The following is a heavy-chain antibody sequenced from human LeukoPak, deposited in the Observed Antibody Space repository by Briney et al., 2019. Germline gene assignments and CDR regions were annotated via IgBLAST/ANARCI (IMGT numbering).Heavy chain of an antibody. J-gene: IGHJ4*02. V-gene: IGHV1-24*01. CDR2: FGPEDGGT. CDR3: ATAQPRMGYCTNAVCYTWDY. Sequence: ASVKVSCKVSGYTLTELSMHWVRQAPGKGLEWMGGFGPEDGGTIYAQKFQGRVTMTEDTSTDTAYMELSSLRSEDTAVYYCATAQPRMGYCTNAVCYTWDYWGQGTLVTVSS. CDR1: GYTLTELS. D-gene: IGHD2-8*01.